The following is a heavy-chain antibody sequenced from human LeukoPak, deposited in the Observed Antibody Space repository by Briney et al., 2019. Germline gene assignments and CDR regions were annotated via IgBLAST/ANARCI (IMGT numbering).Heavy chain of an antibody. D-gene: IGHD6-19*01. V-gene: IGHV3-30*18. CDR2: ISYDGSNK. Sequence: GGSLRLSCAASGFTFSSCGMHWVRQAPGKGLEWVAVISYDGSNKYYADSVKGRFTISRDNSKNTLFLEMNSLRAEDTAVYYCAKALTSGWYLDAFNIWGQGTMVTVSS. J-gene: IGHJ3*02. CDR1: GFTFSSCG. CDR3: AKALTSGWYLDAFNI.